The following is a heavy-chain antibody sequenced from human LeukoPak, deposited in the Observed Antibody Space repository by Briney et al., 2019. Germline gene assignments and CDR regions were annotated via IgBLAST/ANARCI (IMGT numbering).Heavy chain of an antibody. CDR1: GGSISRSSYY. D-gene: IGHD2-8*01. CDR2: IYYSGST. J-gene: IGHJ5*02. Sequence: SETLSLTCTVSGGSISRSSYYWGWIRQPPGKGLEWIGTIYYSGSTYYNPSLKSRVTISVDRSKNQFSLKLSSVTAADTAVYYCARAVGYCTNGVCYTMDWFDPWGQGTLVTVSS. CDR3: ARAVGYCTNGVCYTMDWFDP. V-gene: IGHV4-39*07.